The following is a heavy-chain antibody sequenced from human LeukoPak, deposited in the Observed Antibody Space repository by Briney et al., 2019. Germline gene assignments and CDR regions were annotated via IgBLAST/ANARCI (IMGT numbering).Heavy chain of an antibody. CDR1: GFTFSGYW. J-gene: IGHJ6*03. V-gene: IGHV3-7*01. Sequence: GGSLRLSCAASGFTFSGYWMSWVRQAPGKGLEWVANIKEDGSEKYYVASVMGRFTISRDNAKNSLYLQMNSLRVEDTAVYYCARDNYDILTGSTYYYYYYYMDVWGKGTTVTVSS. CDR2: IKEDGSEK. CDR3: ARDNYDILTGSTYYYYYYYMDV. D-gene: IGHD3-9*01.